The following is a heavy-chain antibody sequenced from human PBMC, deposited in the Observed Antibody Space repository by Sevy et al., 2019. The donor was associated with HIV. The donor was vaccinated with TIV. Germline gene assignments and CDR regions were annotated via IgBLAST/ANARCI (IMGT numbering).Heavy chain of an antibody. J-gene: IGHJ6*02. CDR3: AGGGSGDGWNYGYHYYGMDV. Sequence: ASVKVSCKASGDTFSTYDINWVRQAPGQGLEWMGWMSPKSGSTGFAQKFQGRLTMTRDTSINTAYMEFSSLRSEDTAVYYCAGGGSGDGWNYGYHYYGMDVWGQGTTVTVSS. CDR2: MSPKSGST. D-gene: IGHD1-7*01. V-gene: IGHV1-8*02. CDR1: GDTFSTYD.